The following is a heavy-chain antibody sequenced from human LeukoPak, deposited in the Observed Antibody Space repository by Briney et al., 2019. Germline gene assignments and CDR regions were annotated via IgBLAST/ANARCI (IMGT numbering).Heavy chain of an antibody. CDR3: AVDNRDF. CDR2: IYTSGNT. CDR1: GAYVGDYY. V-gene: IGHV4-4*07. D-gene: IGHD2/OR15-2a*01. Sequence: SETLSLTCTVSGAYVGDYYWSWIRQAAGKGLEWLGRIYTSGNTIYNPSLQSRVTISVDVSKNQFSLRLISMTAADTGIYYCAVDNRDFWGQGTLVTVSS. J-gene: IGHJ4*02.